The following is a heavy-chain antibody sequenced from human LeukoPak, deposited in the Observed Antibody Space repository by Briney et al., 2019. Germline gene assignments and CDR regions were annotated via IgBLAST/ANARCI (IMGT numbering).Heavy chain of an antibody. D-gene: IGHD3-22*01. V-gene: IGHV4-61*02. CDR3: ARAPTPYGDSSGYDY. CDR2: IYTSGST. J-gene: IGHJ4*02. Sequence: SETLSLTCTVAGGSISSGMYYWSWIRQPAGKGLEWIGRIYTSGSTNYNPSLKSRVTISVDTSKNQFSLKLSSVTAADTAVYYCARAPTPYGDSSGYDYWGQGTLVTVSS. CDR1: GGSISSGMYY.